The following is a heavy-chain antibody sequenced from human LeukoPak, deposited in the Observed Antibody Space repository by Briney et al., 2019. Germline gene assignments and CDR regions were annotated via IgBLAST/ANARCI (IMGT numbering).Heavy chain of an antibody. D-gene: IGHD6-13*01. V-gene: IGHV3-30*18. CDR2: ISYDGSNK. CDR1: GITVSTNY. CDR3: AKDQRQQLVQYFQH. Sequence: GGSLRLTCAASGITVSTNYMNWVRQAPGKGLEWVAVISYDGSNKYYADSVKGRFTISRDNSKNTLYLQMNSLRAEDTAVYYCAKDQRQQLVQYFQHWGQGTLVTVSS. J-gene: IGHJ1*01.